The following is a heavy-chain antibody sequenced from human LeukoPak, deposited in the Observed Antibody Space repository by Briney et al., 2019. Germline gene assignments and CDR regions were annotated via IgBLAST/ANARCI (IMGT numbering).Heavy chain of an antibody. V-gene: IGHV3-23*01. D-gene: IGHD2-2*01. J-gene: IGHJ5*02. CDR3: AKVSRQGYCSSTSCYNWFDP. Sequence: GGSLRLSCAASGFTFSSYAMSWVRQAPGKGLEWVSAISSSGGSTYYADSVKGRFTISRDNSKNTLYLQMNSLRAEDTAVYYCAKVSRQGYCSSTSCYNWFDPWGQGTLVTVSS. CDR1: GFTFSSYA. CDR2: ISSSGGST.